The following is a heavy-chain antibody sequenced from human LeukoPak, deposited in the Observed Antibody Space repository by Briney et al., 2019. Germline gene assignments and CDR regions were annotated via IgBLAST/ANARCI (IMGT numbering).Heavy chain of an antibody. CDR2: INHSGST. CDR3: ARTYYDFWSGYRSNMDV. V-gene: IGHV4-39*07. Sequence: SQTLSLTCTVSGGSISSGSYYWSWIRQPPGKGLEWIGEINHSGSTNYNPSLKSRVTISVDTSKNQFSLKLSSVTAADTAVYYCARTYYDFWSGYRSNMDVWGKGTTVTVSS. D-gene: IGHD3-3*01. J-gene: IGHJ6*03. CDR1: GGSISSGSYY.